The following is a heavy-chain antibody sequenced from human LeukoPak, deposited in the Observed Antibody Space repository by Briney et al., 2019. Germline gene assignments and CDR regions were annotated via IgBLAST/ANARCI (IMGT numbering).Heavy chain of an antibody. CDR1: GGSISSYY. CDR3: ARLRPGVYYGSGSYFFDY. Sequence: SETLSLTCTVSGGSISSYYWSWIRQPPGKGLEWIGYIYYSGSTNYNPSLKSRVTISVDTSKNQFSLKLSSVTAADTAVYYCARLRPGVYYGSGSYFFDYWGQGTLVTVSS. D-gene: IGHD3-10*01. J-gene: IGHJ4*02. CDR2: IYYSGST. V-gene: IGHV4-59*08.